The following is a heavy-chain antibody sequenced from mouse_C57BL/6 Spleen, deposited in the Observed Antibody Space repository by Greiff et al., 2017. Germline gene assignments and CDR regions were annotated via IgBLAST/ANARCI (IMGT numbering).Heavy chain of an antibody. J-gene: IGHJ3*01. CDR2: INPNNGGT. CDR3: ARGGAPFAD. CDR1: GFTFTDYN. Sequence: VQLQQSGPELVKPGASVKIPCTASGFTFTDYNMAWVKQIHGKSLEWIGDINPNNGGTIYNQKFKGKATLTVDKSSSTAYLELRSLTSGDTAVYYCARGGAPFADWGQGTLVTVSA. V-gene: IGHV1-18*01. D-gene: IGHD1-3*01.